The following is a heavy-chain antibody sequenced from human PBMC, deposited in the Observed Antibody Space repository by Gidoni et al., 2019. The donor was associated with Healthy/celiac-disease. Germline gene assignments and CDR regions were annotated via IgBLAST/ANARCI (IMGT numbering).Heavy chain of an antibody. CDR1: GGSFSGYS. V-gene: IGHV4-34*01. J-gene: IGHJ4*02. CDR2: INHSGST. CDR3: ARGLGRSRDSDY. Sequence: QVQLQQWGAGLLKPSETLSLTCAVSGGSFSGYSWSWIRQPPGKGLEWIGEINHSGSTNYNPSLKSRVTISVDTSNNQFSLKLSSVTAADTAVYYCARGLGRSRDSDYWGQGTLVTVSS. D-gene: IGHD2-21*01.